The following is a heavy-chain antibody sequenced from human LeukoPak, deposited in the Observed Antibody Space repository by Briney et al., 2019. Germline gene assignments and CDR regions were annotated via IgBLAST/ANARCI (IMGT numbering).Heavy chain of an antibody. CDR1: GFTFSSYW. J-gene: IGHJ5*02. D-gene: IGHD2-2*01. CDR2: INSDGSST. V-gene: IGHV3-74*01. Sequence: GGSLRLSCAASGFTFSSYWVHWVRQAPGKGLVWVSRINSDGSSTSYADSVKSRFTISRDNAKNTLYLQMNSLRAEDTAVYYCARGVGYCSSTSCYWWFDPWGQGTLVTVSS. CDR3: ARGVGYCSSTSCYWWFDP.